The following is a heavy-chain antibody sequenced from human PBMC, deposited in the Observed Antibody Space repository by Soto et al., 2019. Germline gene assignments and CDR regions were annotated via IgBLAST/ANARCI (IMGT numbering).Heavy chain of an antibody. Sequence: EVQLVESGGGLVQPGGSLRLSCAASRFTFSNYWMSWVRQAPGKGLEWVANIKQDGSEKYYVDSVKGRFTISRDNAKNSLYLQMNSLRAEDTAMYYCARDSKQWLSDYWGQGTLVTVSS. CDR2: IKQDGSEK. CDR3: ARDSKQWLSDY. CDR1: RFTFSNYW. D-gene: IGHD6-19*01. V-gene: IGHV3-7*03. J-gene: IGHJ4*02.